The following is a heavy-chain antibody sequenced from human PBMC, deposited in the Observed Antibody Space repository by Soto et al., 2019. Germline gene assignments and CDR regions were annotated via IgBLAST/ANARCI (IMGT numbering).Heavy chain of an antibody. CDR2: INHSGST. Sequence: QVQLQQWGAGLLKPSETLSLTCAVYGGSFSGYYWSWIRQPPGKGLEWIGEINHSGSTNYNPSLKSRVTISVDTSKNQFSLKLSSVTAADTAVYYCARGRKVVVTAMRGPMLEYWGQGTLVTVSS. CDR1: GGSFSGYY. D-gene: IGHD2-21*02. CDR3: ARGRKVVVTAMRGPMLEY. J-gene: IGHJ4*02. V-gene: IGHV4-34*01.